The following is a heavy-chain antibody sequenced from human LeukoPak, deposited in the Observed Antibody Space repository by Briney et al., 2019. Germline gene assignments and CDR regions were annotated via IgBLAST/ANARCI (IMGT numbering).Heavy chain of an antibody. CDR1: GGSISSGSYY. CDR3: ARDWVDGGNLRYWFDP. D-gene: IGHD4-23*01. CDR2: IYTSGST. V-gene: IGHV4-61*02. Sequence: PSETLSLTCTVSGGSISSGSYYWSWIRQPAGKGLEWIGRIYTSGSTNYNPSLKSRVTISVDTSKNQFSLKLSSVTAADTAVYYCARDWVDGGNLRYWFDPWGPGILVTVSS. J-gene: IGHJ5*02.